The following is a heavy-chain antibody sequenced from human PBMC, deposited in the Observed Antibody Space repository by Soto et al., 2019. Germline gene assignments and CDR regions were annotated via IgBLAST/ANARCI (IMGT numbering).Heavy chain of an antibody. J-gene: IGHJ4*02. V-gene: IGHV3-23*01. CDR2: ISGSGGST. CDR3: AKQWLVLYYFDY. D-gene: IGHD6-19*01. Sequence: GGSLRLSCAASGFTFSSYAMSWVRQAPGKGPEWVSAISGSGGSTYYADSVKGRFTISRDNSKNTLYLQMNSLRAEDTAVYYCAKQWLVLYYFDYWGQGTLVTVSS. CDR1: GFTFSSYA.